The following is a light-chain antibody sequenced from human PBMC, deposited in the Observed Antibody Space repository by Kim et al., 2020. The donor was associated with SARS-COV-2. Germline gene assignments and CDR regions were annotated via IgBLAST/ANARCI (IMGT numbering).Light chain of an antibody. J-gene: IGLJ3*02. V-gene: IGLV2-8*01. Sequence: QSALTQPPSASGSPGQSVTISCTGTVSDLGAYNYVSWYQQHPGKAPKLMIYQVSERPSGVPDRFSGSKSGNTASLTVSGLQADDEADYYCCAYAGSNNWVFGGGTKLTVL. CDR3: CAYAGSNNWV. CDR2: QVS. CDR1: VSDLGAYNY.